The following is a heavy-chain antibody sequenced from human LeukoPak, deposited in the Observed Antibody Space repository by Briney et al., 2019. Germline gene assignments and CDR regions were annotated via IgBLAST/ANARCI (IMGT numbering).Heavy chain of an antibody. CDR3: AKEYESGTYFDS. CDR1: GFRFSSYG. D-gene: IGHD1-26*01. J-gene: IGHJ4*02. V-gene: IGHV3-23*01. CDR2: ISGSGGST. Sequence: GWSLRLSCAASGFRFSSYGMSWVRQAPGKGLEWVTGISGSGGSTYYADSVKGRFTVSRDNSKNTLYLKVNSLRVEDTAVYHCAKEYESGTYFDSWGPGTLVTVSS.